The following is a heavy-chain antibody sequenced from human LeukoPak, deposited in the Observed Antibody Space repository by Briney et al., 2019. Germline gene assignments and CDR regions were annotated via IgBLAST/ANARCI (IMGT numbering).Heavy chain of an antibody. V-gene: IGHV1-3*01. CDR1: GYTFTSYA. D-gene: IGHD2-15*01. CDR3: ARDLGYCTGGTCYPNWFDP. CDR2: INAGNDNT. J-gene: IGHJ5*02. Sequence: ASVKVSCKASGYTFTSYAMHWVRQAPGQRLEWMGWINAGNDNTKYSQKFQGRVTITRDTSASTAYMDLSSLRSEDTAVYYCARDLGYCTGGTCYPNWFDPWGQGTLVTVSS.